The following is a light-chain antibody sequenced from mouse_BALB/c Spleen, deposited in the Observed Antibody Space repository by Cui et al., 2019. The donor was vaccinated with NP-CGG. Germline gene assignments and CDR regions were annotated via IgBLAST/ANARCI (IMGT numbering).Light chain of an antibody. CDR2: GTN. CDR1: IGAVTTSNY. V-gene: IGLV1*01. CDR3: ALWYSTHWV. J-gene: IGLJ1*01. Sequence: AVVTQESALTTSPGETVTLTCRSSIGAVTTSNYANWVQEKPDHLFTGLIGGTNNRAPGVPARFSGSLIGDKAALSITGAQTEDEAIYFCALWYSTHWVFGGGTKLTVL.